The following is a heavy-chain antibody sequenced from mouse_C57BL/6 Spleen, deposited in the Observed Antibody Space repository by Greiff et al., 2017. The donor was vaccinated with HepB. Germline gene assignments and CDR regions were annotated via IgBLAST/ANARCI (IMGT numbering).Heavy chain of an antibody. Sequence: EVQLQQSGAELVRPGASVKLSCTASGFNIKDDYMHWVKQRPEQGLEWIGWIDPENGDTENDSKFQGKATITAETSSNTAYLQLSSLTSEDTAVYYCSPDGYYPFAYWGQGTLVTVSA. CDR3: SPDGYYPFAY. V-gene: IGHV14-4*01. CDR1: GFNIKDDY. J-gene: IGHJ3*01. CDR2: IDPENGDT. D-gene: IGHD2-3*01.